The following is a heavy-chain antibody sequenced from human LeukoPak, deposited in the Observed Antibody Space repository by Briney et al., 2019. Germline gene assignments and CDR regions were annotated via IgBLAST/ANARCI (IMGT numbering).Heavy chain of an antibody. CDR1: GGSISSSSYY. Sequence: SETLSLTCTVSGGSISSSSYYWGWIRQPPGKGLEWIGSIYYSGSTYYNPSLKSRVTISVDTSKNQFSLKLSSVTAADTAVYYCARGPLYGDYYMDVWGKGTTVTVSS. CDR2: IYYSGST. CDR3: ARGPLYGDYYMDV. V-gene: IGHV4-39*07. D-gene: IGHD4-17*01. J-gene: IGHJ6*03.